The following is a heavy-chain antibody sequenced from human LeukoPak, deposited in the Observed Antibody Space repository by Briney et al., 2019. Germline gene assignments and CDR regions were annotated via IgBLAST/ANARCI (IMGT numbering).Heavy chain of an antibody. Sequence: GGSLRLSCAASGFTFSSYAMSWVRQAPGKWLEWVSAISGSGGSTYYADSVKGRFTISRDNSKNTLYLQMNSLRAEDTAVYYCAKSGRIFGVVIIDYWGQGTLVTVSS. CDR1: GFTFSSYA. D-gene: IGHD3-3*01. CDR2: ISGSGGST. CDR3: AKSGRIFGVVIIDY. J-gene: IGHJ4*02. V-gene: IGHV3-23*01.